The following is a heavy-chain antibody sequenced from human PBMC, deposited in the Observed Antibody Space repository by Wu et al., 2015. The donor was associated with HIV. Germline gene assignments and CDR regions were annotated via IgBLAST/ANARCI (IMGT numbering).Heavy chain of an antibody. V-gene: IGHV1-8*01. CDR1: GYIFNSYD. CDR2: MNPNSGST. D-gene: IGHD1-14*01. J-gene: IGHJ6*02. Sequence: VLKKPGASVRVSCKASGYIFNSYDINWVRQTPGQGLEWMGWMNPNSGSTGYAQKFQGRVTMTRDTSISTAYMILSGLTSEDTAVYYCARTRNYYFGMDVWGQGTTVTVSS. CDR3: ARTRNYYFGMDV.